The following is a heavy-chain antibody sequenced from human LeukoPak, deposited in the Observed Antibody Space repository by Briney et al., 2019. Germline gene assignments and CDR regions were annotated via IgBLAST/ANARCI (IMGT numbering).Heavy chain of an antibody. D-gene: IGHD6-19*01. Sequence: PSGTLSLTCTVSGGSISSSSYYWGWIRQPPGKGLEWIGSIYYSGSTYYNPSLKSRVTISVDTSKNQFSLKLSSVTAADTAVYYCARGNSSGWYPGTFDYWGQGTLVTVSS. J-gene: IGHJ4*02. V-gene: IGHV4-39*07. CDR1: GGSISSSSYY. CDR3: ARGNSSGWYPGTFDY. CDR2: IYYSGST.